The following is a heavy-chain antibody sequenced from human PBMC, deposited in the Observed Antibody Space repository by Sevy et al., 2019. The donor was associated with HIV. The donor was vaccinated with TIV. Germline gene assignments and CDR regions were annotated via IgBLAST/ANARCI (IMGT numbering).Heavy chain of an antibody. Sequence: GGSLRLSCAAPGFTFDDYTMHWVRQAPGKGLEWVSLISWDGGSTYYADSVKGRFTISRDNSKNSLYLQMNSLRTEDTALYYCAKEGGSGSSLLAFFDYWGQGTLVTVSS. CDR1: GFTFDDYT. J-gene: IGHJ4*02. D-gene: IGHD1-26*01. CDR2: ISWDGGST. V-gene: IGHV3-43*01. CDR3: AKEGGSGSSLLAFFDY.